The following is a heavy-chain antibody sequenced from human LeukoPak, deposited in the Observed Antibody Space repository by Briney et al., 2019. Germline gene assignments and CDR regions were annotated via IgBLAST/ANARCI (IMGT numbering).Heavy chain of an antibody. Sequence: GASVKVSCKASGYTFTNYGISWVRQAPGQGLEWMGWISAYNGNTNYAQKLQGRVNMTTDTSTTTAYMELRSLRSDDTAVYYCARDPRYTHSGSYGDYWGQGTLVTVSS. CDR3: ARDPRYTHSGSYGDY. V-gene: IGHV1-18*01. CDR2: ISAYNGNT. J-gene: IGHJ4*02. CDR1: GYTFTNYG. D-gene: IGHD1-26*01.